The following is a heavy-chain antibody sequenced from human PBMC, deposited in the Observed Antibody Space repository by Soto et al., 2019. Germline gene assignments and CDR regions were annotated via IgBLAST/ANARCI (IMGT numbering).Heavy chain of an antibody. D-gene: IGHD3-22*01. Sequence: QVQLVQSGAEVKKPGASVKVSCKASGYTFTSYGISWVRQAPGQGLEWMAWISAYNGNTNYAQKLQGRVTMTTDTSTSTAYMELRSLRSDDTAVYYCARGFGYYDSSGYTPRWYFDLWGRGTLVTVSS. CDR3: ARGFGYYDSSGYTPRWYFDL. CDR1: GYTFTSYG. CDR2: ISAYNGNT. J-gene: IGHJ2*01. V-gene: IGHV1-18*01.